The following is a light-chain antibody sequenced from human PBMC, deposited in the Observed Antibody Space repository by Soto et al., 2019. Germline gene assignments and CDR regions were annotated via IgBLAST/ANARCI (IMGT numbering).Light chain of an antibody. CDR3: TSYTSNSTLV. Sequence: QSALTQPASVSGSPGRSITISCTGTTSDVGGYNYVSWYQQHPGKAPKLIIFDVTDRPSGVSDRFSGSTSGNTASLTITGVQAEDEADYYCTSYTSNSTLVFGGGTKLTVL. J-gene: IGLJ3*02. V-gene: IGLV2-14*03. CDR1: TSDVGGYNY. CDR2: DVT.